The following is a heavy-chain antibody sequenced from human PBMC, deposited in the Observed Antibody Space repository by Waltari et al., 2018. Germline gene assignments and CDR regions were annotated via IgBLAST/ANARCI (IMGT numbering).Heavy chain of an antibody. D-gene: IGHD3-3*01. V-gene: IGHV3-7*04. CDR1: GFTFSSYW. CDR3: ARTYYDFWSSFFDY. J-gene: IGHJ4*02. Sequence: EVQLVESGGGLVQPGGSLRLSCAASGFTFSSYWMSWVRPAPGKGLAWVANIKQDGSEKYYVDSVKGRFTISRDNAKNSLYLQMNSLRAEDTAVYYCARTYYDFWSSFFDYWGQGTLVTVSS. CDR2: IKQDGSEK.